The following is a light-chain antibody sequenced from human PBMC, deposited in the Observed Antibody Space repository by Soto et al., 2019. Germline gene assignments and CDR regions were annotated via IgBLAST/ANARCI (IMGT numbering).Light chain of an antibody. CDR1: QSLLHINVYNY. V-gene: IGKV2-28*01. J-gene: IGKJ1*01. CDR3: MQTLQTPPT. Sequence: DIVMTQSPLSLPVTPGEPASISCRSSQSLLHINVYNYLNWYLQKPGQSPQFLIYLGSNRASGVPDRFSGSGSGTDFTLKISRVEAEDVGVYYCMQTLQTPPTFGQGTKVEIK. CDR2: LGS.